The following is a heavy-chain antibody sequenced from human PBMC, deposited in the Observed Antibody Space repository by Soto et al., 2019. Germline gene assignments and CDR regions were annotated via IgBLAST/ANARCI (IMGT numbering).Heavy chain of an antibody. D-gene: IGHD1-1*01. CDR2: ISAYNGNT. J-gene: IGHJ4*02. V-gene: IGHV1-18*01. CDR1: GYTFTSYG. CDR3: ARWTQVESENY. Sequence: QVQLVQSGAEVKKPGASVKVSCKASGYTFTSYGINWVRQAPGQGLEWMGWISAYNGNTNYAQKLQGRVTMTTDTPTSTAYMELRSLRSADTSVYYCARWTQVESENYWGQGTLVTVSS.